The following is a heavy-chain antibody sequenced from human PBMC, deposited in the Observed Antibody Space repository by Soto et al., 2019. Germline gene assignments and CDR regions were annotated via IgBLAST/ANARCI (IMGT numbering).Heavy chain of an antibody. CDR1: GGSFSGYY. J-gene: IGHJ4*02. D-gene: IGHD2-8*02. CDR2: INHSGST. V-gene: IGHV4-34*01. Sequence: QVQLQQWGAGLLKPSETLSLTCAVYGGSFSGYYWHWIRQPPGTGLEWIGEINHSGSTNYNPTLNSRVTISGDTSKNQVSLKLTSVTAAATAVYYCARVKITGLFDDWGQGTLGTVSS. CDR3: ARVKITGLFDD.